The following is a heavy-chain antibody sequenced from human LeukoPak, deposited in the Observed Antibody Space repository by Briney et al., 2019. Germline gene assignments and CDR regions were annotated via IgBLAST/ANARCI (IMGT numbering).Heavy chain of an antibody. CDR3: AREWFGGYFDY. CDR1: GGSISSGDYY. CDR2: IYCSGGT. D-gene: IGHD3-10*01. J-gene: IGHJ4*02. V-gene: IGHV4-30-4*01. Sequence: SETLSLTCTVSGGSISSGDYYWSWIRQPPGKGLEWIGYIYCSGGTYYNPSLKSRVTISVDTSKNQFSLKLSSVTAADTAVYYCAREWFGGYFDYWGQGTLVTVSS.